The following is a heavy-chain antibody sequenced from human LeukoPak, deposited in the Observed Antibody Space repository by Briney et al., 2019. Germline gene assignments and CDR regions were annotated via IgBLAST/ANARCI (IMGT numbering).Heavy chain of an antibody. CDR1: GFTFSSYW. D-gene: IGHD5-24*01. V-gene: IGHV3-33*08. CDR2: IWYDGSNK. Sequence: QPGGSLRLSCAASGFTFSSYWMSWVRQAPGKGLEWVAVIWYDGSNKYYADSVKGRFTISRDNSKNTLYLQMNSLRAEDTAVYYCARDDSYTHFDYWGQGTLVTVSS. J-gene: IGHJ4*02. CDR3: ARDDSYTHFDY.